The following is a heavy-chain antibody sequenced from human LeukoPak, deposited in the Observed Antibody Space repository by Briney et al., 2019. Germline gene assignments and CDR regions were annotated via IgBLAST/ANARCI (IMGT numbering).Heavy chain of an antibody. CDR1: GGTFSSYA. V-gene: IGHV1-18*01. D-gene: IGHD2-2*01. CDR2: ISAYNGNT. Sequence: ASVKVSCKASGGTFSSYAISWVRQAPGQGLEWMGWISAYNGNTNYAQKLQGRVTMTTDTSTSTAYMELRSLRSDDTAVYYCARDLHGYCSSTSCRFFDYWGQGTLVTVSS. CDR3: ARDLHGYCSSTSCRFFDY. J-gene: IGHJ4*02.